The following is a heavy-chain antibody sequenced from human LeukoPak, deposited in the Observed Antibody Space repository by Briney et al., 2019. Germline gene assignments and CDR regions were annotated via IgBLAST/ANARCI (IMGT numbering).Heavy chain of an antibody. CDR1: GGSFSGYY. Sequence: SETLSLTCAVYGGSFSGYYWSWIRQPPGKGLGWIGEINHSGSTNYNPSLKSRVTISVDTSKNQFSLKLSSVTAADTAVYYCARRGYDYVWGSYRYWDYWGQGTLVTVSS. V-gene: IGHV4-34*01. J-gene: IGHJ4*02. CDR3: ARRGYDYVWGSYRYWDY. D-gene: IGHD3-16*02. CDR2: INHSGST.